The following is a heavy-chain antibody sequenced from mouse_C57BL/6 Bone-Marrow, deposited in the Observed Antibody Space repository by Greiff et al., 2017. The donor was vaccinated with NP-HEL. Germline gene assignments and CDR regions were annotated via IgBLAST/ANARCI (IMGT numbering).Heavy chain of an antibody. CDR2: IYPSDSET. V-gene: IGHV1-61*01. D-gene: IGHD4-1*02. J-gene: IGHJ2*01. CDR1: GYTFTSYW. CDR3: ARGNFRTQLVFDY. Sequence: VQLQQPGAELVRPGSSVKLSCKASGYTFTSYWMDWVKQRPGQGLEWIGNIYPSDSETHYNQKFKDKATLTVDKSSSTAYMQLSSLTSEDSAVYYCARGNFRTQLVFDYWGQGTTLTVSS.